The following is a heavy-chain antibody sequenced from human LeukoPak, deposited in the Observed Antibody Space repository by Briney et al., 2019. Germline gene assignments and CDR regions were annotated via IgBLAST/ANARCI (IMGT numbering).Heavy chain of an antibody. CDR2: ISSNGGST. Sequence: PGGSLRLSCAASGFTFSSYAMHWVRQAPGKGLEYVSAISSNGGSTYYANSVKGRFTISRDNSKNTLYLQMNSLRAEDTAVYYCAKISRWYYYGSGSYYDYWGQGTLVTVSS. D-gene: IGHD3-10*01. J-gene: IGHJ4*02. CDR3: AKISRWYYYGSGSYYDY. CDR1: GFTFSSYA. V-gene: IGHV3-64*01.